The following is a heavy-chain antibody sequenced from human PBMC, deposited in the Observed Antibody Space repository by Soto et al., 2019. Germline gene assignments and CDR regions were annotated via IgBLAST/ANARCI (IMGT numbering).Heavy chain of an antibody. Sequence: GGSLRLSCEASGFTFSRHWMHWVRQVPGKGLAWVSRIDNYGIGTGYADSVKGRFTISRDNAKNTLYLQMDGLRVDDTGVYYCERIGGFDVFDYWGQGALVTVSS. V-gene: IGHV3-74*01. CDR2: IDNYGIGT. CDR3: ERIGGFDVFDY. J-gene: IGHJ4*02. D-gene: IGHD2-15*01. CDR1: GFTFSRHW.